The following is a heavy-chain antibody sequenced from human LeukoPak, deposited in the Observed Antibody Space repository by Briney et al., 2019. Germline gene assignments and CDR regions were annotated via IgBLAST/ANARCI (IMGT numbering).Heavy chain of an antibody. D-gene: IGHD3-16*01. J-gene: IGHJ4*02. CDR3: AITFGGVTYLDY. CDR2: IYSGGST. Sequence: PGRSLTLSCAASGFTFTIYGMHWVRQVPGKGLEWVSVIYSGGSTYYADSVKGRFTISRDNSKNTLYLQMNSLRAEDTAVYYCAITFGGVTYLDYWGQGTLVTVSS. V-gene: IGHV3-66*01. CDR1: GFTFTIYG.